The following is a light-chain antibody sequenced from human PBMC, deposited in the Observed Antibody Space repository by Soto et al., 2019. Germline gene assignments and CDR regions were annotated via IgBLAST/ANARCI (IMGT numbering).Light chain of an antibody. J-gene: IGKJ2*01. V-gene: IGKV2-30*01. CDR3: MQGTHWPPYT. Sequence: DVVMTQSPLSLPVTLGQPASIPCRSSESLVYSNGETYLDWFQQRPGQSPRRLIYTVSNRDSGVPDRFSGSGSGTDFTLKISRVEAEDVGIYYCMQGTHWPPYTFGQGTRLEIK. CDR2: TVS. CDR1: ESLVYSNGETY.